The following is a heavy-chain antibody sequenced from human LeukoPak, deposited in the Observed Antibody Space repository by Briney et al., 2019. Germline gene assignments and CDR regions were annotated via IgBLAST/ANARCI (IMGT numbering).Heavy chain of an antibody. J-gene: IGHJ4*02. CDR2: MNPNSGNT. D-gene: IGHD2-8*01. CDR1: GYTFTSYD. CDR3: ARGDCTNGVCGET. Sequence: GPVKVSCKASGYTFTSYDINWVRQATGQGLEWMGWMNPNSGNTGYAQKFQGRVTMTRNTSISTAYMELSSLRSEDTAVHYCARGDCTNGVCGETWGQGTLVTVSS. V-gene: IGHV1-8*01.